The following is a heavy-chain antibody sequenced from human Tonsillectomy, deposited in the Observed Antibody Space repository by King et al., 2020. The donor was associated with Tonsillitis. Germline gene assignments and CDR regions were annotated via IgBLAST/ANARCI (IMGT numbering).Heavy chain of an antibody. CDR2: ISYDGNNK. CDR3: ATFGYTNSL. CDR1: GFTFSSYT. Sequence: VQLVESGGGAVQPGTSLRLSCAASGFTFSSYTMHWVRQAPGKGLEWVALISYDGNNKNYADSVKGRFTISRDNSKNTLYLQMNSLRVEDSAVYYCATFGYTNSLWGQGTLVTVSS. J-gene: IGHJ4*02. D-gene: IGHD6-13*01. V-gene: IGHV3-30*04.